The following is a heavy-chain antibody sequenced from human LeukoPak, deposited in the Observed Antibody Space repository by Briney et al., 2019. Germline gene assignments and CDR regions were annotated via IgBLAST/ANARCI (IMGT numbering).Heavy chain of an antibody. D-gene: IGHD1-7*01. V-gene: IGHV3-9*01. CDR2: ISWNSGSI. CDR1: GFTFDDYA. J-gene: IGHJ4*02. Sequence: GGSLRLSCAASGFTFDDYAMHWVRQAPAKGLEWVSGISWNSGSIGYADSVKGRFTISRDNAKNSLYLQMNSLRAEDTALYYCAKDKGWNYYFDYWGQGTLVTVSS. CDR3: AKDKGWNYYFDY.